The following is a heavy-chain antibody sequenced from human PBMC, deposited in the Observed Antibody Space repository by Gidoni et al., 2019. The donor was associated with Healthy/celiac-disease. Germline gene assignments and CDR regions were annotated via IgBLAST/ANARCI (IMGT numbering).Heavy chain of an antibody. D-gene: IGHD2-2*03. CDR1: GFTFSSYS. CDR2: ISSSSSYI. J-gene: IGHJ6*03. Sequence: EVQLVESGGGLVKPGGSLRLSCAASGFTFSSYSMNWVRQAPGKGLEWVSSISSSSSYIYYADSVKGRFTISRDNAKNSLYLQMNSLRAEDTAVYYCARDLGIVVVPAAYMDVWGKGTTVTVSS. CDR3: ARDLGIVVVPAAYMDV. V-gene: IGHV3-21*01.